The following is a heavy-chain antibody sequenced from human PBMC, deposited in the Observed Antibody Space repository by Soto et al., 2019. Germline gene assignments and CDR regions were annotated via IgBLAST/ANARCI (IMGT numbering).Heavy chain of an antibody. CDR2: IYSGGST. V-gene: IGHV3-66*02. D-gene: IGHD1-26*01. CDR1: GFTVSSNY. J-gene: IGHJ4*02. Sequence: GGSLRLSCAASGFTVSSNYMSWVRQAPGKGLEWVSVIYSGGSTYYADSVKGRFTISRDNSKNTLYLQMNSLRAEDTAVYYSARDYLGATYYFDYWGQGTLVTVSS. CDR3: ARDYLGATYYFDY.